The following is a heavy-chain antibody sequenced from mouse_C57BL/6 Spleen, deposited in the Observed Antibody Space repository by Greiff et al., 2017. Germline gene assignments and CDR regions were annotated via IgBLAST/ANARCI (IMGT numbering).Heavy chain of an antibody. CDR2: INPGSGGT. D-gene: IGHD2-1*01. CDR1: GYAFTNYL. Sequence: VQLQQSGAELVRPGTSVKVSCKASGYAFTNYLIEWVKQRPGQGLEWIGVINPGSGGTNYNEKFKGKATLTADKSSSTAYMQLSSLTSEDSAVYFCASVYGNYDFDDWGQGTTLTVSS. V-gene: IGHV1-54*01. CDR3: ASVYGNYDFDD. J-gene: IGHJ2*01.